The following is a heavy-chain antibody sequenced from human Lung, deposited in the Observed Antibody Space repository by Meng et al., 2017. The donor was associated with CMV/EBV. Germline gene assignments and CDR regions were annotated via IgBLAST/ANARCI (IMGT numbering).Heavy chain of an antibody. CDR2: INPNNGDT. CDR1: GYTFSAYY. Sequence: SVKVSXKPSGYTFSAYYIHWVRQAPGQGLDYMGWINPNNGDTNYAQNFKGRVTFIKDTSISTAYMELSRLRYDDTAVYYCARGSYFDFWSGSRLDPWGQGTLVTVSS. D-gene: IGHD3-3*01. V-gene: IGHV1-2*02. J-gene: IGHJ5*02. CDR3: ARGSYFDFWSGSRLDP.